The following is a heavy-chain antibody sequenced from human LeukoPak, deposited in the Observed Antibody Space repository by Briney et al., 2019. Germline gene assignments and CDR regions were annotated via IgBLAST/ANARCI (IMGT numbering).Heavy chain of an antibody. Sequence: SETLSLTCSVSGGSISGSSYFWGWIRQPPGKELEWIGSIYYSGNPYNNPSLKSRVTISVDTSKNQFSLKLTSVTAADTAVYYCARQTGSGLFILPGGQGTLVTVSS. V-gene: IGHV4-39*01. D-gene: IGHD3/OR15-3a*01. CDR1: GGSISGSSYF. CDR3: ARQTGSGLFILP. J-gene: IGHJ4*02. CDR2: IYYSGNP.